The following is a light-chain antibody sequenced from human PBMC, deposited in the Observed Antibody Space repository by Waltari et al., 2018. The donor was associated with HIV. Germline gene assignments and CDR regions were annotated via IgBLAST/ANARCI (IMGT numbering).Light chain of an antibody. Sequence: QSVLTQPPSVPGAPGQTATVPCPATPSNTLPRSAPPWYQQLPGTAPKLLIYGYSDRPSGVPDRFSGSKSGTSASLAITGLQAEDEADYYCKSFDNSLSGWVFGGGTKLTVL. J-gene: IGLJ3*02. CDR3: KSFDNSLSGWV. CDR2: GYS. CDR1: PSNTLPRSA. V-gene: IGLV1-40*01.